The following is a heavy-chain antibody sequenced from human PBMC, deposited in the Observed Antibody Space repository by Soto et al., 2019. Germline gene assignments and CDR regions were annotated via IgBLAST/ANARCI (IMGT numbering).Heavy chain of an antibody. J-gene: IGHJ4*02. CDR2: INPSGGST. Sequence: GASVKVSCKASGYTFTSHYMHWVRQAPGQGLEWMGIINPSGGSTSYAQKFQGRVTMTRDTSTSTVYMELSSLRSEDTAVYYCAKSHESIKSFDYWGQGTLVTVSS. V-gene: IGHV1-46*01. CDR1: GYTFTSHY. CDR3: AKSHESIKSFDY.